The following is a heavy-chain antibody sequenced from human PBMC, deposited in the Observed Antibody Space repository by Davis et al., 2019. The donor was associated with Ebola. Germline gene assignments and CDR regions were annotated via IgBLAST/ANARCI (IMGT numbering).Heavy chain of an antibody. CDR1: GYTFTNYY. CDR3: ARESDAVAASTTDDAFDV. J-gene: IGHJ3*01. D-gene: IGHD2-15*01. Sequence: ASVKVSCKASGYTFTNYYMHWVRQAPGQGLEWMGIINPTVGRTTYSQKFQGRVTITKDTSTYTVYMELSSLKSEDTAVYYCARESDAVAASTTDDAFDVWGQGTMVTVSS. V-gene: IGHV1-46*01. CDR2: INPTVGRT.